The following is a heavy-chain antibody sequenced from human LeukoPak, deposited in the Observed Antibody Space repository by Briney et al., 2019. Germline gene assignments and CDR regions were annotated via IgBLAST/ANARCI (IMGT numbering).Heavy chain of an antibody. CDR3: ARIRGYSYGHLDY. Sequence: GGSLRLSCAASGFTFSNAWMNWVRQAPGKGLEWVGRIKSKTDGGTTDYAAPVKGRFTISRDDSKNTLYLQMNSLRAEDTAVYYCARIRGYSYGHLDYWGQGTLVTVSS. V-gene: IGHV3-15*07. J-gene: IGHJ4*02. CDR2: IKSKTDGGTT. D-gene: IGHD5-18*01. CDR1: GFTFSNAW.